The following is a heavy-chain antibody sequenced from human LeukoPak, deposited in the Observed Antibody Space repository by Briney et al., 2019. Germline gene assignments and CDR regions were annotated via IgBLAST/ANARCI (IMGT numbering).Heavy chain of an antibody. D-gene: IGHD6-13*01. J-gene: IGHJ4*02. CDR1: GFTFSSYS. CDR3: ASDLKYRQQLVPDLFDY. V-gene: IGHV3-21*01. Sequence: SGGSLRLSCAASGFTFSSYSMNWVRQAPGKGLEWVSSISSSSSYIYYADSVKGRFTISRDNAKNSLYLQMNSLRAEDTAVYYCASDLKYRQQLVPDLFDYWGQGTLVTVSS. CDR2: ISSSSSYI.